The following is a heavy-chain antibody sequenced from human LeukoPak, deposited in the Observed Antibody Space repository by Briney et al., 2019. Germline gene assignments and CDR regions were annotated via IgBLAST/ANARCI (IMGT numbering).Heavy chain of an antibody. CDR1: GYTFTGYY. CDR2: INPNSGGT. J-gene: IGHJ5*02. CDR3: ARGVGTTTPKWFDP. D-gene: IGHD1-26*01. V-gene: IGHV1-2*06. Sequence: ASVKVSCKASGYTFTGYYMHWVRQAPGQGLEWMGRINPNSGGTNYAQKFQGRVTMTRDTSISTAYMELRSLTSDDSAFYYCARGVGTTTPKWFDPWGQGTLVTVSS.